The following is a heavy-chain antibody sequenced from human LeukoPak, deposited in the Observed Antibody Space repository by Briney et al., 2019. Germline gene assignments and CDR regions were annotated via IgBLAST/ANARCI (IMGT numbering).Heavy chain of an antibody. V-gene: IGHV3-48*03. CDR2: ISSSGSTI. CDR1: GFTFSSYE. J-gene: IGHJ4*02. CDR3: AKDGGGRWPLYYFDY. Sequence: GGSLRLSCAASGFTFSSYEMNWVRQAPGKGLEWVSYISSSGSTIYYADSVKGRFTISRDNAKNSLYLQMNSLRAEDTALYYCAKDGGGRWPLYYFDYWGQGTLVTVSS. D-gene: IGHD1-26*01.